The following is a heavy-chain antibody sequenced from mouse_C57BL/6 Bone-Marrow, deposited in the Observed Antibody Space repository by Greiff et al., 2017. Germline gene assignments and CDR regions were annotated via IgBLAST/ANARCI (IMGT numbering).Heavy chain of an antibody. CDR2: IYPRSGNT. D-gene: IGHD2-12*01. V-gene: IGHV1-81*01. Sequence: QVQLQQSGAELARPGASVKLSCKASGYTFTSYGISWVKQRTGQGLEWIGEIYPRSGNTYYNEKFKGKATLTADKSSSTAYIELRSLTSEDSAVYFCARLRQGAWFAYWGQGTLVTVSA. CDR3: ARLRQGAWFAY. CDR1: GYTFTSYG. J-gene: IGHJ3*01.